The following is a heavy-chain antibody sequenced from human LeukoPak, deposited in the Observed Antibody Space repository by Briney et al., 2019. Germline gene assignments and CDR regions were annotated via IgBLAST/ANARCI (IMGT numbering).Heavy chain of an antibody. Sequence: SETLSLTCAVYGGSFSGYYWSWIRQPPGKGLEWIGEINHSGSTNYNPSLKSRVTISVDTSKNQFSLKLSSVTAADTAVYYCAPFGGSPTGWFDPWGQGTLVTVSS. D-gene: IGHD3-10*01. J-gene: IGHJ5*02. CDR1: GGSFSGYY. CDR3: APFGGSPTGWFDP. CDR2: INHSGST. V-gene: IGHV4-34*01.